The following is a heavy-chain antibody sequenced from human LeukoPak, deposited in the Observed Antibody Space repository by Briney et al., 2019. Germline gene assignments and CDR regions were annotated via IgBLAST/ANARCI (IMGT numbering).Heavy chain of an antibody. CDR2: INPSGGST. CDR1: GYTFTSYY. D-gene: IGHD3-22*01. Sequence: ASVRVSCKASGYTFTSYYMHWVRQAPGQGLEWMGIINPSGGSTSYAQKFQGRVTMTRDTSTSTVYMELSSLRSEDTAVYYCATPYYYDSSGYYYSDAFDIWGQGTMVTVSS. CDR3: ATPYYYDSSGYYYSDAFDI. J-gene: IGHJ3*02. V-gene: IGHV1-46*01.